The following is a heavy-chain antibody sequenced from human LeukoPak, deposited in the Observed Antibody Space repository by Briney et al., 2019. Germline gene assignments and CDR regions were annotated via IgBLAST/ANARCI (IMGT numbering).Heavy chain of an antibody. CDR3: ARDVTGYVDY. J-gene: IGHJ4*02. CDR2: MKQDGSEK. CDR1: GFTFRSYW. V-gene: IGHV3-7*01. Sequence: GGSLRLSCAASGFTFRSYWMSWVRQAPGEGLEWVASMKQDGSEKYYVDSVKGRFTISRDNAKSSLYLQMNSLRAEDTAVYYCARDVTGYVDYWGQGTLVTVSS. D-gene: IGHD1-1*01.